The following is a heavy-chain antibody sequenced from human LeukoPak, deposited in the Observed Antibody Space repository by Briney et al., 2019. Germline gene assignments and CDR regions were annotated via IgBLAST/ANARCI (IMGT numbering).Heavy chain of an antibody. CDR3: ARDPLARRNWFDP. Sequence: AASVKVSCKASGYTFTGYYMHWVRQAPGQGLEWMGWINPNSGGTNYAQKFQGRVTMTRDTSISTAYMELSRLRSDDTAVYYCARDPLARRNWFDPWGQGTLVTVSS. V-gene: IGHV1-2*02. CDR1: GYTFTGYY. J-gene: IGHJ5*02. CDR2: INPNSGGT. D-gene: IGHD6-6*01.